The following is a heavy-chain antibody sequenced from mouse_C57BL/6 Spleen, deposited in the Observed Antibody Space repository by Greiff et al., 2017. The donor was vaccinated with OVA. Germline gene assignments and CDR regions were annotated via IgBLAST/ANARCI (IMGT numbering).Heavy chain of an antibody. D-gene: IGHD3-2*02. V-gene: IGHV1-61*01. Sequence: QVQLQQPGAELVRPGSSVKLSCKASGYTFTSYWMDWVKQRPGQGLEWIGNIYPSDSETHYNQKFKDKATLTVDKSSSTAYMQLSSLTSEDSAVYYCARDSSGLPYAMDYWGQGTSVTVSS. CDR3: ARDSSGLPYAMDY. J-gene: IGHJ4*01. CDR1: GYTFTSYW. CDR2: IYPSDSET.